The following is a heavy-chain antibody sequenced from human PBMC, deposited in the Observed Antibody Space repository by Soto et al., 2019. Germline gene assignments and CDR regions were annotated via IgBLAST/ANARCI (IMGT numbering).Heavy chain of an antibody. V-gene: IGHV3-11*01. CDR2: ISSSGSTI. CDR3: ARDPPAYSSSPGGYYYYGMDV. CDR1: GFTFSDYY. D-gene: IGHD6-6*01. J-gene: IGHJ6*02. Sequence: AGGSLRLSCAASGFTFSDYYMSWIRQAPGKGLEWVSYISSSGSTIYYADSVKGRFTISRDNAKNSLYLQMNSLRAEDTAVYYCARDPPAYSSSPGGYYYYGMDVWGQGTTVTVS.